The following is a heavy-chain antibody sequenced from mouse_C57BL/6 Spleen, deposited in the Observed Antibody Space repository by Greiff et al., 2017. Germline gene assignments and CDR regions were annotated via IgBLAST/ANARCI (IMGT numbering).Heavy chain of an antibody. CDR1: GYTFTSYW. Sequence: VQLQQPGAELVKPGASVKLSCKASGYTFTSYWMHWVKQRPGQGLEWIGMIHPNSGSTNYNEKFKSKATLTVDKSSSTAYMQLSSLTSEDSAVYYCARFVTTVVKGYAMDYWGQGTSVTVSS. J-gene: IGHJ4*01. CDR3: ARFVTTVVKGYAMDY. CDR2: IHPNSGST. D-gene: IGHD1-1*01. V-gene: IGHV1-64*01.